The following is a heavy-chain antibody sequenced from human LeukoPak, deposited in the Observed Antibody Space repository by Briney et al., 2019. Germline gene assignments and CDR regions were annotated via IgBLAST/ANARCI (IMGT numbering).Heavy chain of an antibody. CDR1: GGTFSSYA. J-gene: IGHJ4*02. V-gene: IGHV1-69*13. CDR2: IIPIFGTA. CDR3: ARAFPTIAAAGRDHFDY. Sequence: SVKVSCKASGGTFSSYAISWVRQAPGQGLEWMGGIIPIFGTANYAQKFQGRVTITADESTSTAYMELSSLRSEDMAVYYCARAFPTIAAAGRDHFDYWGQGTLVTVSS. D-gene: IGHD6-13*01.